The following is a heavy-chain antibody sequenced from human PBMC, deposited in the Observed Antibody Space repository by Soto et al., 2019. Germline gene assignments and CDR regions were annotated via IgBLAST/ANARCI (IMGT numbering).Heavy chain of an antibody. J-gene: IGHJ4*02. CDR1: GGSISSYY. V-gene: IGHV4-59*01. Sequence: SETLSLTCTVSGGSISSYYWSWIRQPPGKGLEWIGYIYYGGSTNYNPSLKSRVTISVDTSKNQFSLKLSSVTAADTAVYYCARFDGLGTMIVSWGQGTLVTVSS. D-gene: IGHD3-22*01. CDR3: ARFDGLGTMIVS. CDR2: IYYGGST.